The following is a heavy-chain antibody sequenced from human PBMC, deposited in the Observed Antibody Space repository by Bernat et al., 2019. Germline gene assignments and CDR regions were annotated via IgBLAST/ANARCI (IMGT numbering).Heavy chain of an antibody. CDR3: ARDIEDIVVVVAATGFDY. CDR1: GFTFSSNW. Sequence: EVQLVESGGGLVQPGGSLRLSCAASGFTFSSNWMTWVRQAPGKGLEWVANIKQDGSEKYYVDSVKGRFTISRDNAKNSLYLQMNSLRAEDTAVYYCARDIEDIVVVVAATGFDYWGQGTLVTVSS. V-gene: IGHV3-7*01. J-gene: IGHJ4*02. CDR2: IKQDGSEK. D-gene: IGHD2-15*01.